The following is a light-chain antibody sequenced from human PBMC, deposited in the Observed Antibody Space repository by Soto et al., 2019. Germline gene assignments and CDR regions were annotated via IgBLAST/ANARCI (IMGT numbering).Light chain of an antibody. CDR3: QQRTHWPS. CDR1: HSSSTY. J-gene: IGKJ5*01. Sequence: IVFTQSPAALSLSPGGRATLSCRASHSSSTYLGWYQQRPGQAPRLLIYDASSRATGIPARFSGSGSGTDFTLTISSLEPEDFAVYYCQQRTHWPSFGQGTRLEIK. V-gene: IGKV3-11*01. CDR2: DAS.